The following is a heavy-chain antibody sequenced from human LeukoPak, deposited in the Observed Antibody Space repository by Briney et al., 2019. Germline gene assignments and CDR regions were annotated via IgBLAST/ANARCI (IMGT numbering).Heavy chain of an antibody. CDR2: MNPNSGNT. J-gene: IGHJ4*02. CDR3: ARGIAMASPFDY. CDR1: GYTFTSYD. Sequence: ASVKVSCKASGYTFTSYDINWVRQATGQGLEWMGWMNPNSGNTGYAQKFQGRVTMTRNTSISTAYMELSSLRSEDTAVYYCARGIAMASPFDYWVQATLVTVSS. D-gene: IGHD5-18*01. V-gene: IGHV1-8*01.